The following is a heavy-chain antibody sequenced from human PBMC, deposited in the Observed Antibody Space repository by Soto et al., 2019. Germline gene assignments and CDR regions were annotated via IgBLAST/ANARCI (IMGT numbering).Heavy chain of an antibody. CDR3: GRDWKENWGGMAV. CDR1: GDSVISNIYY. D-gene: IGHD7-27*01. J-gene: IGHJ6*04. Sequence: PSDTLSLTCTFSGDSVISNIYYLTSIRQPPGKGLDWIGYIYYSGSTNYNSSLKSRVTISVDTSKNQFSLKLTSLTAAETAVYYCGRDWKENWGGMAVWGTGTTVTVSS. V-gene: IGHV4-61*01. CDR2: IYYSGST.